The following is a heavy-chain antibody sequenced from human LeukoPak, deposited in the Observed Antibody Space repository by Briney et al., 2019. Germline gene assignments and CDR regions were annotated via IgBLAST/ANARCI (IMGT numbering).Heavy chain of an antibody. V-gene: IGHV1-24*01. CDR3: ATPAPDPGYYGMDV. Sequence: ASVNVSCKVSGYSLSELSMHWVRQAPGKGLEWMGGFDPEDGETIYAQKFQGRVTMTEDTSTDTAYMELSSLRSEDTAVYYCATPAPDPGYYGMDVWGQGTTVTVSS. CDR1: GYSLSELS. CDR2: FDPEDGET. J-gene: IGHJ6*02.